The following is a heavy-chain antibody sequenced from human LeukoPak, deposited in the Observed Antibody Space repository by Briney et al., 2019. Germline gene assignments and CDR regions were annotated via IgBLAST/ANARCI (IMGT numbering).Heavy chain of an antibody. CDR1: GASISGGTDY. V-gene: IGHV4-39*01. CDR2: IYYTGST. Sequence: PSETLSLTCSVSGASISGGTDYWGWIRQPPGKGLEWIGSIYYTGSTYDNPSLKSRVTISVDTSKNQFSLKLSSVTAADTAVYYCARRGGSGRAFDYWGQGTLVTVSS. CDR3: ARRGGSGRAFDY. J-gene: IGHJ4*02. D-gene: IGHD1-26*01.